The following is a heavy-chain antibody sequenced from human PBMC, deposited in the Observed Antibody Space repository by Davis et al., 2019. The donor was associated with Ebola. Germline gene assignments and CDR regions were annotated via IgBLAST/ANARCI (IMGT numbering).Heavy chain of an antibody. V-gene: IGHV3-21*01. CDR1: GFTFSSYS. D-gene: IGHD2-2*01. CDR3: AREWGGGIVVVPAAFDY. J-gene: IGHJ4*02. CDR2: ISSSSSYI. Sequence: GESLKISCAASGFTFSSYSMNWVRQAPGKGLEWVSSISSSSSYIYYADSVKGRFTISRDNAKNSLYLQMNSLRDEDTAVYYCAREWGGGIVVVPAAFDYWGQGTLVTVSS.